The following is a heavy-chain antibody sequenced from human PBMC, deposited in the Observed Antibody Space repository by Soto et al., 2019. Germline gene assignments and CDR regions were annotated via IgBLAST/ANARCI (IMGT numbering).Heavy chain of an antibody. V-gene: IGHV3-74*01. D-gene: IGHD1-7*01. CDR1: GFSFTHYR. CDR3: AKAGDWNYGLDF. J-gene: IGHJ4*02. CDR2: VNADGSST. Sequence: GGSLSLSCAASGFSFTHYRIHWVRQVPGKGLEWVCRVNADGSSTNYAGFAKGRFTISRDNSKNTAYLEMNYLRADDTALYSCAKAGDWNYGLDFWCQGTSAAVYS.